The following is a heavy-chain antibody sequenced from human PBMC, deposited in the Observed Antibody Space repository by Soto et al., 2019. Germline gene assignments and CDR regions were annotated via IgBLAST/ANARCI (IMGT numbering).Heavy chain of an antibody. J-gene: IGHJ5*02. Sequence: VKLLESGGGLAQPGGSLRLSCVGSGFTLRAFAMTWVRQAPGKGLEWVSVISGSGDDTSYADSVKGRFTISRDNSRNTLYLQMNRLRAEDTAVYYCVKGGFTVTTIDHWGQGTLVAVSS. CDR2: ISGSGDDT. V-gene: IGHV3-23*01. D-gene: IGHD4-17*01. CDR3: VKGGFTVTTIDH. CDR1: GFTLRAFA.